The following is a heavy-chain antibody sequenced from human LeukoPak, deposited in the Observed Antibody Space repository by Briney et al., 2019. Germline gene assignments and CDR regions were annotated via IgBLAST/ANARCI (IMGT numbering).Heavy chain of an antibody. V-gene: IGHV3-30*04. Sequence: GRSLRLSCAASGFTFSSYAMHWVRQAPGKGLEWVAVISYDGSNKYYANSVKGRFTISRDNSKNTLYLQMNSLRAEDTAVYYCARDLEGWGQGTLVTVSS. D-gene: IGHD3-3*01. J-gene: IGHJ4*02. CDR3: ARDLEG. CDR1: GFTFSSYA. CDR2: ISYDGSNK.